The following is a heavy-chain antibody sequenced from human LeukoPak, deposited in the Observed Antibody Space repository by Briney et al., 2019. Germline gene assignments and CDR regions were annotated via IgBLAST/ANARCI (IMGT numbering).Heavy chain of an antibody. V-gene: IGHV3-15*01. CDR1: GFTFSNAW. CDR3: ANELNDSSGYYYLAY. Sequence: GGSLRLSCAASGFTFSNAWMSWVRQAPGKGLEWVGRIKSKTDGGTTDYAAPVKGRFTISRDDSKNTLYLQMNSLKTEDTAVYYCANELNDSSGYYYLAYWGQGTLVTVSS. D-gene: IGHD3-22*01. CDR2: IKSKTDGGTT. J-gene: IGHJ4*02.